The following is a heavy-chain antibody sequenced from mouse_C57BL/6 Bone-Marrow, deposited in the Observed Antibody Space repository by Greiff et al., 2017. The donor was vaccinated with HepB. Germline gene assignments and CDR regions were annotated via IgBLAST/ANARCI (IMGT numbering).Heavy chain of an antibody. D-gene: IGHD1-1*01. J-gene: IGHJ2*01. CDR1: GYSFTDYN. CDR2: INPNYGTT. CDR3: ATTVVAGDY. V-gene: IGHV1-39*01. Sequence: EVKVVESGPELVKPGASVKISCKASGYSFTDYNMKWVNQSNGKSLEWIGVINPNYGTTSYNQKFKGKATLAVDQSSSTAYMQLNSLTSEDSAVCYCATTVVAGDYWGQGTTLTVSS.